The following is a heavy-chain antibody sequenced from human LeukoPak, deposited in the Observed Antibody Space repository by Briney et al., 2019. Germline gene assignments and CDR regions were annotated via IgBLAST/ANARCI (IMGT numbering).Heavy chain of an antibody. J-gene: IGHJ4*02. CDR3: ARDRPTGASRLFVVQ. Sequence: GGSLRLSCAASGFTFSSYSMTWVRQAPGKGLEWVSSMSSGGRYIYYADSGGGRFTISRDNAKNSLYLLMNSLRVEDTAVYYCARDRPTGASRLFVVQWGQGTLVTVSS. CDR1: GFTFSSYS. D-gene: IGHD3-3*01. V-gene: IGHV3-21*01. CDR2: MSSGGRYI.